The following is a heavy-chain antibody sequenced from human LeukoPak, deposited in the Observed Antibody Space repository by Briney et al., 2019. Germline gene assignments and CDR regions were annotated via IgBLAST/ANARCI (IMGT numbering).Heavy chain of an antibody. J-gene: IGHJ5*02. V-gene: IGHV1-2*02. D-gene: IGHD4-17*01. CDR1: GYTFTGSY. Sequence: ASVKVSCKASGYTFTGSYMHWVRQAPGQGLEWMGWINPNSGGTNYAQKFQGRVTMTRDTSISTAYMELSRLRSDDTAVYYCARGVIYSRDYEPNWFDPWGQGTLVTVSS. CDR2: INPNSGGT. CDR3: ARGVIYSRDYEPNWFDP.